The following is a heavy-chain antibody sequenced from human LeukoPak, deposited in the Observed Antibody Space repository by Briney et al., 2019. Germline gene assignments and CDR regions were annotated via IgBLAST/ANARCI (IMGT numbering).Heavy chain of an antibody. Sequence: SETLSLTCTVSGGSVNSQNYYWNWIRQTPGKGLEWIGEAYRSGTTNYNPSLKSRVTISVDTAKNQFSLNLRSVTAADTAVYYSARDSGWHSDSWGQGTLVTVSS. CDR2: AYRSGTT. CDR3: ARDSGWHSDS. CDR1: GGSVNSQNYY. V-gene: IGHV4-61*01. J-gene: IGHJ4*02. D-gene: IGHD6-19*01.